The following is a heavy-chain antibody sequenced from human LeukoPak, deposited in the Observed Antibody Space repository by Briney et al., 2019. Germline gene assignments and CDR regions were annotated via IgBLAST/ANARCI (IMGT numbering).Heavy chain of an antibody. CDR3: ARVVVGDIVVVPAAIPPYFDL. Sequence: ASVKVSCKASGGTFSSYAISWVRQAPGQGLEWMGGIIPIFGTANYAQKFQGRVTITTDESTRTAYMELSSLRSEDTAVYYCARVVVGDIVVVPAAIPPYFDLWGRGTLVTVSS. V-gene: IGHV1-69*05. CDR1: GGTFSSYA. J-gene: IGHJ2*01. D-gene: IGHD2-2*02. CDR2: IIPIFGTA.